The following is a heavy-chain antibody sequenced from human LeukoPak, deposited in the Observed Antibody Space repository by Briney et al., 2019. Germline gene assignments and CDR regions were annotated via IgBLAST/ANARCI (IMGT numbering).Heavy chain of an antibody. CDR3: ARAGPSSSWHQFDY. Sequence: GGSLRLSCAASGFTVSSNYMSWVRQAPGKGLEWVSIIYSGGSTFYADPVKGRFTISRDNSKNTLYLQMNSLRAEDTAVYYCARAGPSSSWHQFDYWGQGTLVTVSS. CDR2: IYSGGST. CDR1: GFTVSSNY. V-gene: IGHV3-53*01. J-gene: IGHJ4*02. D-gene: IGHD6-13*01.